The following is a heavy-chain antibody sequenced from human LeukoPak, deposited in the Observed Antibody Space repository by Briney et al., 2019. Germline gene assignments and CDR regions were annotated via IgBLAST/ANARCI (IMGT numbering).Heavy chain of an antibody. V-gene: IGHV1-46*01. CDR2: INPSGGSK. D-gene: IGHD1-26*01. Sequence: GASVTVSCKASGYTFTGYYMHGVLQAPGQGVEWMEIINPSGGSKSYAQKFQGRVTMTRDTSTSTVYMELSSLRSEDTAVYYCARRRYGELPFDYWGQGTLVTVFS. CDR3: ARRRYGELPFDY. CDR1: GYTFTGYY. J-gene: IGHJ4*02.